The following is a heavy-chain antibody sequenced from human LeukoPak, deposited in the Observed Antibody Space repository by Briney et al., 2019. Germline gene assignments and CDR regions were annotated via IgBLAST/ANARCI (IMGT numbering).Heavy chain of an antibody. D-gene: IGHD3-22*01. V-gene: IGHV1-69*05. Sequence: ASVKVSCKASGGTFSSYAISWVRQAPGQGLEWMGGIIPIFGTANYAQKFQGRVTITTDESTSTAYMELSSLRSEDTAVYCCARPGSGYYYGPFDYWGQGTLVTVSS. CDR1: GGTFSSYA. CDR2: IIPIFGTA. CDR3: ARPGSGYYYGPFDY. J-gene: IGHJ4*02.